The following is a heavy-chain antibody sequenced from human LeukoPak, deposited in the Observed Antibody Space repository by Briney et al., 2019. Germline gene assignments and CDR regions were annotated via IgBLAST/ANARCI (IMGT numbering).Heavy chain of an antibody. CDR1: GGSINSYY. Sequence: SETLSLTCTVSGGSINSYYWTWIRQPPGKGLEWIGYFYYSGSTNYSPSLTSRVTISIDTPKNQFSLKLRSVTAADTAVYYCARVGYRSSWGPEANWFDSWGQGTLVTVSS. CDR2: FYYSGST. V-gene: IGHV4-59*01. CDR3: ARVGYRSSWGPEANWFDS. D-gene: IGHD5-18*01. J-gene: IGHJ5*01.